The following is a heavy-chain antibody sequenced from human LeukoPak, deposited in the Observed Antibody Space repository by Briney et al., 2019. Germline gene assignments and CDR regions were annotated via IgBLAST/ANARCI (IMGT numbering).Heavy chain of an antibody. CDR3: AKDEDDIVVVVAAPSPVDY. CDR2: ISAYNGNT. CDR1: GYTFTSYG. V-gene: IGHV1-18*01. D-gene: IGHD2-15*01. Sequence: ASVKVSCKASGYTFTSYGISWVRQAPGQGPEWMGWISAYNGNTNYAQKLQGRVTMTTDTSTSTAYMELRSLRSDDTAVYYCAKDEDDIVVVVAAPSPVDYWGQGTLVTVSS. J-gene: IGHJ4*02.